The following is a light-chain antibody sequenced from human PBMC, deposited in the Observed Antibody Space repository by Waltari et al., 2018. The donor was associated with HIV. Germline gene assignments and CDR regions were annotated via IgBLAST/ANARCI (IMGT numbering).Light chain of an antibody. CDR1: QSVRRF. CDR2: DTS. J-gene: IGKJ4*01. V-gene: IGKV3-11*01. Sequence: EIVLTQSPATLSLSPGETATLSCRASQSVRRFLAWYQQKPGQAPRLLIYDTSNRATGIPARFSGSGSGTDFTLTISSLEPEDFAVYYCQQRSNWPSPTFGGGTKVDIK. CDR3: QQRSNWPSPT.